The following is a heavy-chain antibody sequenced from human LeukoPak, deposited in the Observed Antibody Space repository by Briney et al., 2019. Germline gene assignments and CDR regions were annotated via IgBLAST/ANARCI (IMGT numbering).Heavy chain of an antibody. CDR3: ARAAWLSWFDP. CDR2: INPNSGGT. Sequence: GASVKVSCKASGGTFSSYAISWVRQAPGQGLEWMGWINPNSGGTNYAQKFQGRVTMTRDTSISTAYMELSRLRSDDTAVYYCARAAWLSWFDPWGQGTLVTVSS. J-gene: IGHJ5*02. CDR1: GGTFSSYA. D-gene: IGHD3-10*01. V-gene: IGHV1-2*02.